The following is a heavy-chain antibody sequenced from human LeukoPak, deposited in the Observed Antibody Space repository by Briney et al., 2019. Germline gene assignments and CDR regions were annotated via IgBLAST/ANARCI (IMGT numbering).Heavy chain of an antibody. D-gene: IGHD6-19*01. V-gene: IGHV4-39*01. CDR2: IHYSGST. CDR3: ARHGQWLVRLDY. J-gene: IGHJ4*02. Sequence: SETLPLTCTVSGASIGTSNNYWGWIRQPPGKGLEWIGGIHYSGSTYYDPSLKSRVTISMDTSRNQFSLRLNSVTAADTAVYYCARHGQWLVRLDYWGQGTLVTVSS. CDR1: GASIGTSNNY.